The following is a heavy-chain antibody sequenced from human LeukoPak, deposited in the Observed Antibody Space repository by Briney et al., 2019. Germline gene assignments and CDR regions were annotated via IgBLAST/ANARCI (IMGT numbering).Heavy chain of an antibody. V-gene: IGHV3-74*01. CDR2: INEDGSGT. D-gene: IGHD2-15*01. Sequence: GGSLRLSCAVSGFTLNSNWIHWVRQAPGQGLVWVSRINEDGSGTSYADSVKGRFTISKDDAKNTVYLQMNSLRAEDTAVYYCAREMAAAAYYYYYYYMDVWGKGTTVTVSS. J-gene: IGHJ6*03. CDR1: GFTLNSNW. CDR3: AREMAAAAYYYYYYYMDV.